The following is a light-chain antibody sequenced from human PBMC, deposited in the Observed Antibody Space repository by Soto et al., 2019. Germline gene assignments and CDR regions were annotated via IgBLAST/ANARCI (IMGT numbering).Light chain of an antibody. CDR3: ASLTTTSFV. V-gene: IGLV2-14*01. J-gene: IGLJ1*01. CDR2: EVS. CDR1: SSDVGAYNF. Sequence: QSALTRRASVSGSPGQSITISCTGTSSDVGAYNFVSWYQHHPDKAPKLMISEVSNRPSGVSDRFSGSKSGNTASLTISGLQAEDEADYYCASLTTTSFVFGTGTKVTVL.